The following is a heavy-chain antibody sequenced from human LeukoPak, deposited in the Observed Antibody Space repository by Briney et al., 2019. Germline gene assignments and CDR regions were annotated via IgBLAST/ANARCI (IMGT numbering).Heavy chain of an antibody. V-gene: IGHV1-2*02. Sequence: ASVKVSCKASGYTFTGYYMHWVRQAPGQGLEWMGWINPNSGGTNYAQKFQGRVTMTRDTSISAAYMELSRLRSDDTAVYYCARDLESYSSGWFDPWGQGTLVTVSS. CDR3: ARDLESYSSGWFDP. D-gene: IGHD6-25*01. CDR2: INPNSGGT. CDR1: GYTFTGYY. J-gene: IGHJ5*02.